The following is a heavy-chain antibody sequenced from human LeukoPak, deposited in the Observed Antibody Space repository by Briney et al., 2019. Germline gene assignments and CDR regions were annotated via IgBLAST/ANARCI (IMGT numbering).Heavy chain of an antibody. CDR2: IYTSGST. D-gene: IGHD6-13*01. CDR1: GGSISSGSYY. CDR3: ARAGALRVYDY. J-gene: IGHJ4*02. Sequence: SETLSLTCTVSGGSISSGSYYWSWTRQPAGKGLEWIGRIYTSGSTNYNPSLKSRVTISVDTSKNQFSLKLSSVTAADTAVYYCARAGALRVYDYWGQGTLVTVSS. V-gene: IGHV4-61*02.